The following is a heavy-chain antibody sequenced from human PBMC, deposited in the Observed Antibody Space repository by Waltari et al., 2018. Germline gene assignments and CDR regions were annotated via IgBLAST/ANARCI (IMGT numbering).Heavy chain of an antibody. CDR1: GFTFSRYA. Sequence: QVQLVESGGGVVQPGRSLRLSCAASGFTFSRYAMHWVRQAPGKGLELVAVISYDGSNKYYADSVKGRFTISRDNSKNTLYLQMNSLRAEDTAVYYCARPDYDILGFDPWGQGTLVTVSS. CDR3: ARPDYDILGFDP. CDR2: ISYDGSNK. J-gene: IGHJ5*02. V-gene: IGHV3-30*01. D-gene: IGHD3-9*01.